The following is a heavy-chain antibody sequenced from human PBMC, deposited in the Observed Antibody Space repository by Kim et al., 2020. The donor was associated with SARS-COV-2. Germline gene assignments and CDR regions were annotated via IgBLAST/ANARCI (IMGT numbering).Heavy chain of an antibody. J-gene: IGHJ4*01. CDR3: TRDGSSGYYDHEYFDY. D-gene: IGHD3-22*01. V-gene: IGHV3-20*04. CDR1: GFTFDDYG. Sequence: GGSLRLSCAASGFTFDDYGMSWVRQAPGNGLERVSGINWNGGSTGYADSVKGRFTISRDNAKNSLYLQMNSLRAEDTALYYCTRDGSSGYYDHEYFDYWGQETLVPVSS. CDR2: INWNGGST.